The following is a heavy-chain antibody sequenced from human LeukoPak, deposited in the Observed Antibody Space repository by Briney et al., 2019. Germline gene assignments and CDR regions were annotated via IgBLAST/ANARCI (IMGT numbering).Heavy chain of an antibody. D-gene: IGHD6-19*01. J-gene: IGHJ5*02. CDR1: GFTFSSYS. CDR2: ISSSSSTI. V-gene: IGHV3-48*01. Sequence: GGSLRLSCAASGFTFSSYSMNWVRQAPGKGLEWVSYISSSSSTIYYADSVKGRFTISRDNAKNSLYRQMNSLRAEDTAVYYCARDGGSSGWYSEWFDPWGQGTLVTVSS. CDR3: ARDGGSSGWYSEWFDP.